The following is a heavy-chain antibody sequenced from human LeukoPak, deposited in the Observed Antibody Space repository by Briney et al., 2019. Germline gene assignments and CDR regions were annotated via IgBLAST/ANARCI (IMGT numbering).Heavy chain of an antibody. Sequence: SETLSLTCAVYGGSFSGYYWSWIRQPPGKGLEWIGEINHSGSTNYNPSLKSRVTISVDTSKNQFSLKLSSVTAADTAVYYCARGRGLLWFGESNGALFYYWGQGTLVTVSS. D-gene: IGHD3-10*01. V-gene: IGHV4-34*01. CDR2: INHSGST. J-gene: IGHJ4*02. CDR1: GGSFSGYY. CDR3: ARGRGLLWFGESNGALFYY.